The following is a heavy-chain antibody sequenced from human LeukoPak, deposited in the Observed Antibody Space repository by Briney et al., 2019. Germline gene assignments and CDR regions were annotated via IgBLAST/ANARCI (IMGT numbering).Heavy chain of an antibody. J-gene: IGHJ4*02. CDR3: ARPGYCSSTKCFYLFFYS. D-gene: IGHD2-2*01. Sequence: GESLKISCKGSGYNFTNYWIGWVRQMPGEGLEWMGIIFPGDSDARYSPSFHGQVTISADRSISTAYLQWSRLKASDTAMYYCARPGYCSSTKCFYLFFYSWGQGTLVTVSS. CDR2: IFPGDSDA. CDR1: GYNFTNYW. V-gene: IGHV5-51*01.